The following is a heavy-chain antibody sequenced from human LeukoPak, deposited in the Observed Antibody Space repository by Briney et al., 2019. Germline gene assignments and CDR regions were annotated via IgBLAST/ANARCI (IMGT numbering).Heavy chain of an antibody. CDR1: GFTFSSYA. J-gene: IGHJ4*02. CDR3: ARVRGSYAIDY. Sequence: GGSLRLSCAASGFTFSSYAMSWVRQAPGKGLEWVSAIIGSGSTYYADSVKGRFTISRDNAKNSQYLQMNSLRAEDTAVYYCARVRGSYAIDYWGQGTLVTVSS. D-gene: IGHD1-26*01. CDR2: IIGSGST. V-gene: IGHV3-23*01.